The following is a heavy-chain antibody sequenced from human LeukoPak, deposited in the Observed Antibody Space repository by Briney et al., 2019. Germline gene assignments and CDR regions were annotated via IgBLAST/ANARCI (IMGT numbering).Heavy chain of an antibody. CDR1: GFTLSDNP. D-gene: IGHD1-26*01. J-gene: IGHJ4*02. Sequence: GSLSLSCVVSGFTLSDNPMSWVRPAPGKGLEWVSALSGESGRYYADTVKGRFTVSRDNSKNTLYLQMNSLRAEDTAVYYCAKRSVGPAGFYFDYWGQGTLVTVSS. CDR3: AKRSVGPAGFYFDY. CDR2: LSGESGR. V-gene: IGHV3-23*01.